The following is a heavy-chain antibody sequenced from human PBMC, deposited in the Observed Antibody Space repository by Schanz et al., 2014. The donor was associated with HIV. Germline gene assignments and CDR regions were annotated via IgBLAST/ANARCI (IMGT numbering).Heavy chain of an antibody. D-gene: IGHD3-22*01. CDR1: GFTFRSYA. CDR3: AKPEYDSSGNSQSHFDY. Sequence: EVQLLESGGGLVQPGGSLRLTCAASGFTFRSYAMTWVRQAPGKGLDWVSGITGSGVSTYYADSVKGRFTISRDNSKNTLYLQMTTLRTEDTAVYYCAKPEYDSSGNSQSHFDYWGQGTLVTVSS. CDR2: ITGSGVST. J-gene: IGHJ4*02. V-gene: IGHV3-23*01.